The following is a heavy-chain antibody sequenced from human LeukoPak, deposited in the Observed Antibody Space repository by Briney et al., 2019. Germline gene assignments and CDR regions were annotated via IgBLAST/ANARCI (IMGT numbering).Heavy chain of an antibody. J-gene: IGHJ4*02. CDR3: VRDRSRLIY. CDR1: GFTFSSFW. CDR2: IKEDGSEK. Sequence: GGSLRLSCAVSGFTFSSFWMSWVRQAPGKGLEWVAAIKEDGSEKNYEDSVKGRFTISRDNAKNSLFLQMNSLRPEDTAVYYCVRDRSRLIYWGQGTQVTVSS. V-gene: IGHV3-7*01. D-gene: IGHD2-21*01.